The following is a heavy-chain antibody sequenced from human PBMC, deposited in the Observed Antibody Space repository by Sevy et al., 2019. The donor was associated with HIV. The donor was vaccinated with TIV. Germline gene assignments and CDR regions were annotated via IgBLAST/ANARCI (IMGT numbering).Heavy chain of an antibody. CDR3: ARSTDYYDNSGYDS. CDR2: ISSGSSYI. Sequence: GGSLRLSCAASGFTCSYYTMNWVRQAPGKGLEWVSSISSGSSYIFYADSMKGRFTVSRDNAMNSLFLQMNSLRDEDTALYYCARSTDYYDNSGYDSWGRGTLVTVFS. D-gene: IGHD3-22*01. J-gene: IGHJ4*02. V-gene: IGHV3-21*03. CDR1: GFTCSYYT.